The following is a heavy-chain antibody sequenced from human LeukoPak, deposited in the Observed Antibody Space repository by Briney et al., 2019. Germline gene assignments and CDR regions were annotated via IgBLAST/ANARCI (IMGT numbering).Heavy chain of an antibody. CDR3: ARDKSGSYEH. J-gene: IGHJ4*02. CDR1: GYTFTDYF. CDR2: INPNSGGT. Sequence: ASVKVSCKASGYTFTDYFMHWVRQAPGQGLEWMGLINPNSGGTNYAQKFQGRVTMTRDTSISTAYMELSRLRSDDTAVYYRARDKSGSYEHWGQGTLVTVSS. V-gene: IGHV1-2*02. D-gene: IGHD3-16*01.